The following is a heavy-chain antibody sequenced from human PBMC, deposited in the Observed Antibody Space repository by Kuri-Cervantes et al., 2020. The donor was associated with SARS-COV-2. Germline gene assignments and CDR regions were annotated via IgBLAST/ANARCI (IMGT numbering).Heavy chain of an antibody. J-gene: IGHJ4*02. V-gene: IGHV1-18*04. CDR3: ARGSEDIVATEFDY. Sequence: ASVKVSCKASGYTFTSYGISWVRQAPGQGLEWMGWISAYNGNTNYAQKLQGRVTMTTDTSTSTAYMELRSLRSEDTAVYYCARGSEDIVATEFDYWGQGTLVTVSS. CDR1: GYTFTSYG. D-gene: IGHD5-12*01. CDR2: ISAYNGNT.